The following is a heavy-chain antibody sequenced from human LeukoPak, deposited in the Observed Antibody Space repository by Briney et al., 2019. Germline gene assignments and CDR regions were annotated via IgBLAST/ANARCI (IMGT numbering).Heavy chain of an antibody. J-gene: IGHJ4*02. Sequence: SETLSLTCSVSGGSISGGTYYWSWIRQPAGKGLEWMGHIYISGSTNYNPALKSRVTMSVDTSKNQFSLELSSVTAADTAVYYCARSRRYYDRSGYSEYYFDYWGQEILVTVSS. CDR2: IYISGST. V-gene: IGHV4-61*09. CDR1: GGSISGGTYY. CDR3: ARSRRYYDRSGYSEYYFDY. D-gene: IGHD3-22*01.